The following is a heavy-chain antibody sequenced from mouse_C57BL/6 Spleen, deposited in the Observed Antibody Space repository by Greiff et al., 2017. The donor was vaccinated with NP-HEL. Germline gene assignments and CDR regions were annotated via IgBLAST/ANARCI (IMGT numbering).Heavy chain of an antibody. V-gene: IGHV1-26*01. CDR3: ARGTTVVGRDWYFDV. CDR1: GYTFTDYY. Sequence: EVQLQQSGPELVKPGASVKISCKASGYTFTDYYMNWVKQSHGKSLEWIGDINPNNGGTSYNQKFKGKATLTVDKSSSTAYMELRSLTSEDSAVYYCARGTTVVGRDWYFDVWGTGTTVTVSS. J-gene: IGHJ1*03. D-gene: IGHD1-1*01. CDR2: INPNNGGT.